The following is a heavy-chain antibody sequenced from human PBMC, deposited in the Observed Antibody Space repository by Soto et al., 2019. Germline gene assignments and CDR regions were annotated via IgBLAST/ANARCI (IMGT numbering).Heavy chain of an antibody. D-gene: IGHD6-19*01. V-gene: IGHV3-30-3*01. CDR2: ISYDGSNK. CDR3: ARAYSSGWTLTFDY. Sequence: QVQLVESGGGVVQPGRSLRLSCAASGFTFSSYAMHWVRQAPGKGLEWVAVISYDGSNKYYADSVKGRFTISRDNSKNTLYLQMNSLRAEDTAVYYCARAYSSGWTLTFDYWGQGTLVTVSS. CDR1: GFTFSSYA. J-gene: IGHJ4*02.